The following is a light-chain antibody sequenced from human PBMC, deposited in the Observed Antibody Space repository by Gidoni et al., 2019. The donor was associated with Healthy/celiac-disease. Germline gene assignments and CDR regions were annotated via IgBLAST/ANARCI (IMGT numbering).Light chain of an antibody. CDR1: QSVSSSY. CDR3: QQYGRSQST. Sequence: EIVLTQSPGTLSLSPGERATLSCRASQSVSSSYLAWYQQKPGQAPRLLIYGASSRATGLPDMFSGSGSGTDFTLTISRLDPEDFSVYYCQQYGRSQSTFGQGTKLEIK. CDR2: GAS. J-gene: IGKJ2*02. V-gene: IGKV3-20*01.